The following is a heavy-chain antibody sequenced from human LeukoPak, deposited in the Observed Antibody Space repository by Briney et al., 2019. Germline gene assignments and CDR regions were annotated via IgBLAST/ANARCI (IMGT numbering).Heavy chain of an antibody. V-gene: IGHV4-31*03. CDR1: GGSISSGGYC. CDR2: IYYSGST. D-gene: IGHD3-22*01. J-gene: IGHJ3*02. Sequence: SETLSLTCTVSGGSISSGGYCWSWIRQHPGKGLEWIGYIYYSGSTYYNPSLKSRVTISVDTSKDQFSLKLSSVTAADTAVYYCAREVLDSSGHAADAFDIWGQGTMVTVSS. CDR3: AREVLDSSGHAADAFDI.